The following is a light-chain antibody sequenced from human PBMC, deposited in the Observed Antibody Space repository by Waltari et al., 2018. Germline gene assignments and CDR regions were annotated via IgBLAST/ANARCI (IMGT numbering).Light chain of an antibody. CDR2: AAS. V-gene: IGKV1-17*01. J-gene: IGKJ1*01. Sequence: DIQMTQSTSSLSASVGDRVTVTCRASQGINKVLSWYQQKPGKAPTLLIFAASSLQTGVSARFSGSGSGTEFTLASSSLQPEDVATYYRKQDYTTPWTFGKGTKVEIK. CDR3: KQDYTTPWT. CDR1: QGINKV.